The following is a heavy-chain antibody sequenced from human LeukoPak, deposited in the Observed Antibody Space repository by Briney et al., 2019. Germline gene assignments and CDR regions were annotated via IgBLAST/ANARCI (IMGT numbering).Heavy chain of an antibody. CDR2: FSAYSGTT. CDR3: ASQTYENNSSSWSFDY. D-gene: IGHD6-13*01. J-gene: IGHJ4*02. V-gene: IGHV1-18*01. Sequence: ASVKVSCKASGYTFDNYDISFVRQAPGQGLEWMGWFSAYSGTTNYAQKFQGRLTMTTDTSTSTVYMELRSLRSDDTAVYYCASQTYENNSSSWSFDYWGQGTLVTVSS. CDR1: GYTFDNYD.